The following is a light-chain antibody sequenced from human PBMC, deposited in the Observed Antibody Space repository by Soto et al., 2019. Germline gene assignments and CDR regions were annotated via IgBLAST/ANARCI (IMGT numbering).Light chain of an antibody. Sequence: DIQMTQSPSTLSASVGDRVTITCRASQSMNRWLAWYQQKPGKAPKLLIYDASSLESGVPSRFSGSGSGTEFTLTISSLQPDDFAIYYCQQYNVFYSFGQGTKLEIK. CDR3: QQYNVFYS. J-gene: IGKJ2*03. V-gene: IGKV1-5*01. CDR1: QSMNRW. CDR2: DAS.